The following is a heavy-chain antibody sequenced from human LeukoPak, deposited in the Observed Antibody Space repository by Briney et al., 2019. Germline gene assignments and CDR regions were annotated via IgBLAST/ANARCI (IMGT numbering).Heavy chain of an antibody. CDR2: IDSSGNT. Sequence: GGSLRLSYAASGFAVSSNYMSWVRQPPGKGLEWLSLIDSSGNTFYADSVKGRFTISRDYLKNTLFLQMNSLRAEDTALYYCARDPVVASPGPFYYHYMDVWGKGTTVTVSS. CDR1: GFAVSSNY. D-gene: IGHD6-13*01. V-gene: IGHV3-53*01. J-gene: IGHJ6*03. CDR3: ARDPVVASPGPFYYHYMDV.